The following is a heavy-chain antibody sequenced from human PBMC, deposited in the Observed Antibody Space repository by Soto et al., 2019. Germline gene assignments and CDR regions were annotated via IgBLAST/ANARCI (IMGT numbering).Heavy chain of an antibody. V-gene: IGHV1-2*02. Sequence: AASVKVSCKASGYTFTGYYMHWVRQAPGQGLEWMGWINPNSGGTNYAQKFQGRVTMTRDTSISTAYMELSRLRSDDTAVYYCARAADYGGNSEYFDYWGQGTLVTVSS. J-gene: IGHJ4*02. CDR1: GYTFTGYY. D-gene: IGHD4-17*01. CDR3: ARAADYGGNSEYFDY. CDR2: INPNSGGT.